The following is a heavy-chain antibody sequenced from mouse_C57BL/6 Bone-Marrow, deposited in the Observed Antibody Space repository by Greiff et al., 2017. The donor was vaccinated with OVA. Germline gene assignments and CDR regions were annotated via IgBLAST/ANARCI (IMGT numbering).Heavy chain of an antibody. J-gene: IGHJ3*01. D-gene: IGHD1-1*01. Sequence: VQLQESGAELARPGASVKLSCKASGYTFTSYGISWVKQRTGQGLEWIGEIYPRSGNTYYNEKFKGKATLTADKSSSKASMELRSLTSEDSAVYFCARKRPVVAGRFAYWGQGTLVTVSA. CDR1: GYTFTSYG. CDR2: IYPRSGNT. V-gene: IGHV1-81*01. CDR3: ARKRPVVAGRFAY.